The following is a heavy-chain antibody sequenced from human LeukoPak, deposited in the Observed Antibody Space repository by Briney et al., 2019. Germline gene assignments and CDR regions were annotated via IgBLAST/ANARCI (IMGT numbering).Heavy chain of an antibody. CDR2: IYYSGST. D-gene: IGHD3-22*01. Sequence: SETLSLTCTVSGASVSSGSYYWSWIRQPPGKGLEWIGYIYYSGSTNYNPSLKSRVTISVDTSKNQFSLKLSSVTAADTAVYYCARDTYYYDSSGYYYEGFDYWGQGTLVTVSS. V-gene: IGHV4-61*01. CDR3: ARDTYYYDSSGYYYEGFDY. J-gene: IGHJ4*02. CDR1: GASVSSGSYY.